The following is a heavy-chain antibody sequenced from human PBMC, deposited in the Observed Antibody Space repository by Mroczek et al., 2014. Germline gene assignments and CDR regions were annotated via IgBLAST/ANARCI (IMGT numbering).Heavy chain of an antibody. V-gene: IGHV4-59*01. CDR3: ATHSPFRGGFDY. D-gene: IGHD2-15*01. CDR1: GGSISSYY. J-gene: IGHJ4*02. CDR2: LLQWST. Sequence: QVQLQQWGPGLVKPSETLSLTCTASGGSISSYYWSWIRHAPREGTGVDWVYLLQWSTNYNPSLKSRVTISVDTSKNQFSLKLSSVTAADTAVYYCATHSPFRGGFDYVGPGNPGHRLL.